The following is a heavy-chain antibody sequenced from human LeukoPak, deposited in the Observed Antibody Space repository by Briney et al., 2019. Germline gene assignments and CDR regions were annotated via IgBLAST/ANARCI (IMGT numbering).Heavy chain of an antibody. CDR2: ISYDGSNK. CDR3: AKEDIVVVPAAFDY. Sequence: PGGSLRLSCAASGFTFSSYGMHWVRQAPGKRLEWVAVISYDGSNKYYADSVKGRFTISRDNSKNTLYLQMNSLRAEDTAVYYCAKEDIVVVPAAFDYWGQGTLVTVSP. CDR1: GFTFSSYG. J-gene: IGHJ4*02. V-gene: IGHV3-30*18. D-gene: IGHD2-2*01.